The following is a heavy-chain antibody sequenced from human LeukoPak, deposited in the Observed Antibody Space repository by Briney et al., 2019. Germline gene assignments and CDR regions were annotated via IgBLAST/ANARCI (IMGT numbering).Heavy chain of an antibody. CDR2: ITYDGSNK. CDR1: GFTFSSYA. V-gene: IGHV3-30-3*01. D-gene: IGHD3-3*01. CDR3: AKDRRFLEWLTGFDY. Sequence: GGSLRLSCAASGFTFSSYAMHWVRQAPGKGLEWVAVITYDGSNKYYADSVKGRFTISRDNSKNTLYLQMNSLRAEDTAVYYCAKDRRFLEWLTGFDYWGQGTLVTVSS. J-gene: IGHJ4*02.